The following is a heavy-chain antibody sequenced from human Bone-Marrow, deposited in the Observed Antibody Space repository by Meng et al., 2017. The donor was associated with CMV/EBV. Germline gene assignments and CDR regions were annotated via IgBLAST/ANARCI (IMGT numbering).Heavy chain of an antibody. CDR2: IKQDGSEK. J-gene: IGHJ6*02. V-gene: IGHV3-7*01. D-gene: IGHD6-6*01. CDR1: GFTFSSYW. Sequence: GGSLRLSCAASGFTFSSYWMSWVRQAPGKGLEWVANIKQDGSEKYYVDSGKGRFTIYRDNAKNSLYLQMNSLRAEDTAGDYCARTIAALWPYYYYGMDVWGQGTTVTVSS. CDR3: ARTIAALWPYYYYGMDV.